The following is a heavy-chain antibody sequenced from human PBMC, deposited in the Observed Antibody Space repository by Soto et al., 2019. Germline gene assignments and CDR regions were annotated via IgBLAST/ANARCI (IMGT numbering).Heavy chain of an antibody. CDR3: ARIMPNGYYYDSSGYDDAFDI. CDR1: GYTFTSYG. J-gene: IGHJ3*02. D-gene: IGHD3-22*01. V-gene: IGHV1-18*04. CDR2: ISAYNGNT. Sequence: WXSVKDSCKASGYTFTSYGISWVRQAPGQGLEWMGWISAYNGNTNYAQKLQGRVTMTTDTSTSTAYMELRSLRSDDTAVYYCARIMPNGYYYDSSGYDDAFDIWGQGTMVTGSS.